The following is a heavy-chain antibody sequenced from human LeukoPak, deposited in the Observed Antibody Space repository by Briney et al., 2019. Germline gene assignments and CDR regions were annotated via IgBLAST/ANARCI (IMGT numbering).Heavy chain of an antibody. CDR1: GYTFTSYA. CDR3: AREGLYCSGGSCYSNAFDI. V-gene: IGHV1-3*01. J-gene: IGHJ3*02. Sequence: ASVKVSCTASGYTFTSYAMHWVRQAPGQRLEWMGWINAGNGNTKYSQKFQGRVTITRDTSASTAYMELSSLRSEDTAVYYCAREGLYCSGGSCYSNAFDIWGQRTMVTVSS. CDR2: INAGNGNT. D-gene: IGHD2-15*01.